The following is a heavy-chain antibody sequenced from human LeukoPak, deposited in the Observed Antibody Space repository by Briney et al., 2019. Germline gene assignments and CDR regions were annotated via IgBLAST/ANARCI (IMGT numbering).Heavy chain of an antibody. Sequence: GGSLRLSCAASGFTFSSYGMHWVRQAPGKGLEWVAVISYDGSNKYYADFVKGRFTISRDNSKNTLYLQMNSLRAEDTAVYYCAKDRYASSGWYGGYYYGMDVWGQGTTVTVSS. CDR1: GFTFSSYG. V-gene: IGHV3-30*18. CDR2: ISYDGSNK. CDR3: AKDRYASSGWYGGYYYGMDV. J-gene: IGHJ6*02. D-gene: IGHD6-19*01.